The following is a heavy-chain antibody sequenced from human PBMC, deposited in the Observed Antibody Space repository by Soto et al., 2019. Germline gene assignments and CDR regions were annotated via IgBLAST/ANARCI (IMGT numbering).Heavy chain of an antibody. D-gene: IGHD2-2*01. Sequence: ASVKVSCKASGYTFTSYAMHWVRQAPGQGLEWMGWINPNSGGTNYAQKFQGRVTMTRDTSTSTVYMELSSLRSEDTAVYYCAVLGYCSSTSCPDPYYGMDVWGQGTTVTVSS. CDR3: AVLGYCSSTSCPDPYYGMDV. CDR1: GYTFTSYA. CDR2: INPNSGGT. J-gene: IGHJ6*02. V-gene: IGHV1-2*02.